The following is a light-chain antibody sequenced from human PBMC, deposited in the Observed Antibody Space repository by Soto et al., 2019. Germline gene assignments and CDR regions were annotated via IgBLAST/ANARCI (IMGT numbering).Light chain of an antibody. J-gene: IGLJ2*01. CDR1: SSDVGGYNY. CDR2: DVS. V-gene: IGLV2-14*01. Sequence: QSALTQPASVSGSPGQSITISCTGTSSDVGGYNYVSWYQQHPGKAPKLMIYDVSNRPSGVSNRFSGSKSGNTAYLTISGLQAEDEADYYCSSYTRSSTLVVFGGGTKVTVL. CDR3: SSYTRSSTLVV.